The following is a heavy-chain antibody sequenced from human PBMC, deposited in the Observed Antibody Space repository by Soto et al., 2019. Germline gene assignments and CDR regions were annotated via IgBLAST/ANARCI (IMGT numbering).Heavy chain of an antibody. D-gene: IGHD1-1*01. CDR2: IITFFGAA. J-gene: IGHJ6*02. CDR1: GGTFNTYA. Sequence: QVQLVQSGAEVRKPGSSVRLSCKASGGTFNTYAFNWVRQTPGQGLEWLGGIITFFGAAMYAQKFQGRVTITADEFTTTAYMELSSLRYDDTAVDYCARGGKERFRCPCMYVWGQGTTVTVSS. V-gene: IGHV1-69*01. CDR3: ARGGKERFRCPCMYV.